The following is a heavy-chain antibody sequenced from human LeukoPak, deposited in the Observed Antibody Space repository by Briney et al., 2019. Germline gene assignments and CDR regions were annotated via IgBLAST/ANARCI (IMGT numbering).Heavy chain of an antibody. V-gene: IGHV3-21*01. CDR1: GFTFSSYS. J-gene: IGHJ1*01. CDR3: AGGQEPSRYFQH. D-gene: IGHD1-14*01. Sequence: PGGSLRLYCAASGFTFSSYSMNWVRQAPGKGLEWVSSISSSSSYIYYADSVKGRFTISRDNAKNSLYLQMNSLRAEDTAVYYCAGGQEPSRYFQHWGQGTLVTVSS. CDR2: ISSSSSYI.